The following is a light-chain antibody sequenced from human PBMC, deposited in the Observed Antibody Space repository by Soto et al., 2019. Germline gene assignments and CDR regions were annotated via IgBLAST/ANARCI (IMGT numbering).Light chain of an antibody. J-gene: IGKJ2*01. Sequence: EIVLTQSPATLSLSPGERATLSCRASQSVSNYLAWYQQKPGQAPRLLIYDASNRTAGIPARFSGSGSGTDFTLTISSLESEDFAVYYCQQRSNWPPTTFGQGTMLEIK. CDR1: QSVSNY. CDR3: QQRSNWPPTT. V-gene: IGKV3-11*01. CDR2: DAS.